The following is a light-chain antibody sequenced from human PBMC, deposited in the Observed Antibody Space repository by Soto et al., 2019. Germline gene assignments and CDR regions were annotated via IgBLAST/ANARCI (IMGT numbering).Light chain of an antibody. V-gene: IGKV1-39*01. CDR1: QSISRH. Sequence: DIHMTQSPSSLSASVGYRVTITCRASQSISRHLHWYQQKPGKAPKLLIYTASSLQSGVPSRFSGSGSGTDFTLTISSLQPEDFATYYCQQSYSTPSITFGQGTRLEIK. CDR2: TAS. CDR3: QQSYSTPSIT. J-gene: IGKJ5*01.